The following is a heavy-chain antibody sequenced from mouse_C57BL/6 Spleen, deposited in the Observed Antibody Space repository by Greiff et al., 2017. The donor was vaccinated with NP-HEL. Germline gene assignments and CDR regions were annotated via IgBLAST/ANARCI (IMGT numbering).Heavy chain of an antibody. D-gene: IGHD2-2*01. CDR3: ARQEVTTRAMDY. CDR1: GFTFSSYG. V-gene: IGHV5-6*01. J-gene: IGHJ4*01. CDR2: ISSGGSYT. Sequence: EVQLQESGGDLVKPGGSLKLSCAASGFTFSSYGMSWVRQTPDKRLEWVATISSGGSYTYYPDSVKGRFTISRDNAKNTLYLQMSSLKSEDTAMYYCARQEVTTRAMDYWGQGTSVTVSS.